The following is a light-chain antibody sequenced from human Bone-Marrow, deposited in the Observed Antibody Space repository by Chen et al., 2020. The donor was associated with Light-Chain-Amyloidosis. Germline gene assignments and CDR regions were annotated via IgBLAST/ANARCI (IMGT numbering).Light chain of an antibody. CDR1: DLPTKY. CDR2: RDT. Sequence: YHLTQPPSVSVSPGHTARITCSGDDLPTKYAYWYQQKPGQAPVLVIHRDTERPSGISERFSGSSSGTTATLTISGVQAEDEADYHCQSADSSGTYEVIFGGGTKLTVL. V-gene: IGLV3-25*03. CDR3: QSADSSGTYEVI. J-gene: IGLJ2*01.